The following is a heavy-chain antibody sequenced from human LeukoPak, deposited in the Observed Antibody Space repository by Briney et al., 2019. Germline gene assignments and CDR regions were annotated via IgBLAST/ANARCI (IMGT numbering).Heavy chain of an antibody. Sequence: GGSLRLSCAASGFTFSSYGMHWVRQAPGKGLEWVAVISYDGSNKYYADSVKGRFTISRDTSKNTVYLQMNSLRVEDTAVYFCAKRGIVIRAVIIIGFHKEAYYFDYWGQGILVTVSS. J-gene: IGHJ4*02. D-gene: IGHD3-10*01. CDR3: AKRGIVIRAVIIIGFHKEAYYFDY. CDR2: ISYDGSNK. V-gene: IGHV3-30*18. CDR1: GFTFSSYG.